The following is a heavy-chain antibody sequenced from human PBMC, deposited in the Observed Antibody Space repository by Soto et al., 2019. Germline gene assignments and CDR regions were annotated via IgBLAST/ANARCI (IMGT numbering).Heavy chain of an antibody. Sequence: QVQLVESGGGVVQPGRSLRLSCSTSAFTYSAYAMHWVRQAPGKGLECVAGISSDGRDKSYAASVEGRFTISRDNSKNTLFLEMNTLTGEDTAVYYCTREGRGAWYIFDYWGQGTLVTVSS. V-gene: IGHV3-30*04. CDR2: ISSDGRDK. CDR1: AFTYSAYA. D-gene: IGHD1-1*01. CDR3: TREGRGAWYIFDY. J-gene: IGHJ4*02.